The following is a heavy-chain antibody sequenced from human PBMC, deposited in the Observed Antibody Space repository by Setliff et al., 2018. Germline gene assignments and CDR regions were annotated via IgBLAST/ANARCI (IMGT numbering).Heavy chain of an antibody. J-gene: IGHJ4*02. CDR1: GASISSGSYY. D-gene: IGHD1-26*01. CDR2: LHTSGST. V-gene: IGHV4-61*02. CDR3: ARDNPIVGATDY. Sequence: SETLSLTCAVSGASISSGSYYWSWIRQPAGKGREWVGRLHTSGSTNYNPSLKSRVTISVDTPKNQFSLTVRSVTAADTALYFCARDNPIVGATDYWGQGVLVTVSS.